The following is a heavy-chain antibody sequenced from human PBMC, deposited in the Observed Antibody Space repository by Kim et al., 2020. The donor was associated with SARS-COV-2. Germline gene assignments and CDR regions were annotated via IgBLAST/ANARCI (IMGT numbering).Heavy chain of an antibody. CDR2: ISGSGGST. D-gene: IGHD3-22*01. V-gene: IGHV3-23*01. CDR3: AKPSPERYYDRTPDLGY. Sequence: GGSLRLSCAASGFTFSSYAMSWVRQAPGKGLEWVSAISGSGGSTYYADSVKGRFTISRDNSKNTLYLQMNSLRAEDTAVYYCAKPSPERYYDRTPDLGYWGQGTLVTVSS. CDR1: GFTFSSYA. J-gene: IGHJ4*02.